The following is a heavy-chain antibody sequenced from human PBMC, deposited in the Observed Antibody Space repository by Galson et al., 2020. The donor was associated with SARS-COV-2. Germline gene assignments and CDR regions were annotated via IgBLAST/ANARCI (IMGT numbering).Heavy chain of an antibody. Sequence: ASVKVPCKASGYTSTSYGISWVRQAPGQGLEWMGWISAYNGNTNYAQKLQGRVTMTTDTSTSTADMELRSLRTDDTAVYYCARSGLVRGVAFDYWGQGTLVTVSS. J-gene: IGHJ4*02. CDR1: GYTSTSYG. CDR3: ARSGLVRGVAFDY. CDR2: ISAYNGNT. V-gene: IGHV1-18*04. D-gene: IGHD3-10*01.